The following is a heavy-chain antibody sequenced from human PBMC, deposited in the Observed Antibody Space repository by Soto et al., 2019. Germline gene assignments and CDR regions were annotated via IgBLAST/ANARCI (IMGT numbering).Heavy chain of an antibody. J-gene: IGHJ6*03. CDR1: GYSFSAYY. D-gene: IGHD4-17*01. V-gene: IGHV1-2*04. CDR2: INPNSGGT. CDR3: ARESGGTTATLDYYYFYMDV. Sequence: QVQLVQSGAEVKKPGASVRVSCHASGYSFSAYYIHWMRQAPGQGLEWMGWINPNSGGTKFAQKFQGWVTMTRDTYISTAYMELSRLKSDDTAVYFCARESGGTTATLDYYYFYMDVWGKGTTVTVSS.